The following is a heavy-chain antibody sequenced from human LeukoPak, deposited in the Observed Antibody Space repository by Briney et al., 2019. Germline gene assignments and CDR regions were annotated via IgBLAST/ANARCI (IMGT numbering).Heavy chain of an antibody. CDR1: GFTFSDYY. CDR3: ARTNSGYDSFDY. V-gene: IGHV3-11*03. J-gene: IGHJ4*02. Sequence: SGGSLRLSCAASGFTFSDYYMSWIHQAPGKGLEWVSYISGSTGYTNYADSVKGRFTISRDNAKNSLFLHMNSLRAEDTAAYYCARTNSGYDSFDYWGQGTLVTVSS. D-gene: IGHD5-12*01. CDR2: ISGSTGYT.